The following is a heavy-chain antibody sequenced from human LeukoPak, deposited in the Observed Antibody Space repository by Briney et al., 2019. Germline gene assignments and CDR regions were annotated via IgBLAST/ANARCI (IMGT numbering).Heavy chain of an antibody. J-gene: IGHJ4*02. D-gene: IGHD4-17*01. CDR3: ARDRTTVTTYYFDY. Sequence: PGGSLRLSCAASGFTFSSYAMHWVRQAPGKGLEWVAVISYDGSNKYYADSVKGRFTISRDNSKNTLYLQMNSLRAEDTAVYYCARDRTTVTTYYFDYWGQGTLVTVSS. CDR1: GFTFSSYA. CDR2: ISYDGSNK. V-gene: IGHV3-30*04.